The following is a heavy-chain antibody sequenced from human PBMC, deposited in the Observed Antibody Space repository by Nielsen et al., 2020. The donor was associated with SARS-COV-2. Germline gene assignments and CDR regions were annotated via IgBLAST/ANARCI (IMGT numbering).Heavy chain of an antibody. D-gene: IGHD6-19*01. CDR1: GFTFDDYG. J-gene: IGHJ3*02. Sequence: GESLKISCAASGFTFDDYGMSWVRQAPGKGLEWVSGINWNGGSTGYADSVKGRFTISRDNAENSLSLQMNSLRAEETAVYYCARESVTGTDAFDIWGQGTVVTVSS. CDR3: ARESVTGTDAFDI. V-gene: IGHV3-20*04. CDR2: INWNGGST.